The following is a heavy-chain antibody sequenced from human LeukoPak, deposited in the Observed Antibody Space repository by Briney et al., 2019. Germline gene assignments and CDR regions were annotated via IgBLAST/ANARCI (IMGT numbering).Heavy chain of an antibody. CDR2: ISSSGSTI. V-gene: IGHV3-11*04. D-gene: IGHD3-3*01. CDR3: ARDDNPYYDFWSGYYGLDY. Sequence: GGSLRLSCAASGFTFSDYYMSWIRQAPGKGLEWVSYISSSGSTIYYADSVKGRFTISRDNAKNSLYLQMNSLRAEDTAVYYCARDDNPYYDFWSGYYGLDYWGQGTLVTVSS. CDR1: GFTFSDYY. J-gene: IGHJ4*02.